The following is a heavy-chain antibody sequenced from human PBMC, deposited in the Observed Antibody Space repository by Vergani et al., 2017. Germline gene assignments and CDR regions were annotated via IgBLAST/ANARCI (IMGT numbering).Heavy chain of an antibody. V-gene: IGHV4-34*01. J-gene: IGHJ6*03. D-gene: IGHD4-11*01. Sequence: QVQLQQGGGGLLKPSETLSLTCVVNGGSFTSYHWTWIRKSPGEGLEWVGDIDHTGRPDYNPSLTSRLTMSVVKSRNLFSLTLNSVTATDTAISFCARVNTETNGHLYYYYYLDVWVEGTAVTVS. CDR2: IDHTGRP. CDR1: GGSFTSYH. CDR3: ARVNTETNGHLYYYYYLDV.